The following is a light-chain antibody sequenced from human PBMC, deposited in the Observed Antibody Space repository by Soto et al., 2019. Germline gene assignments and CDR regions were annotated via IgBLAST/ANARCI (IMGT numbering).Light chain of an antibody. Sequence: QAVVTHESSLTVSPGGTVTLTCASSTGPVTSGFYPHWVQQKPGQAPRTLIYSTTSKHSWTPARFSGSLLGGKAALTLSGVQPEDEADYYCLLYYGGSYVFGAGTKVTVL. CDR3: LLYYGGSYV. CDR2: STT. J-gene: IGLJ1*01. CDR1: TGPVTSGFY. V-gene: IGLV7-43*01.